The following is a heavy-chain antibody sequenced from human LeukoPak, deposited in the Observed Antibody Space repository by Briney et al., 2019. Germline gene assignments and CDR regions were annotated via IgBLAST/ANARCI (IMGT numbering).Heavy chain of an antibody. CDR3: ARGRSYYNAFDI. D-gene: IGHD1-26*01. CDR2: INLNGST. V-gene: IGHV4-34*01. Sequence: SETLSLTCAVYGGSFSGYYWSWIRQPPAKGLEWIGEINLNGSTNYNQSLKRRVTISVDTSKNQFSLKLSSVTAADTAVYYCARGRSYYNAFDIWGQGTMVTVSS. CDR1: GGSFSGYY. J-gene: IGHJ3*02.